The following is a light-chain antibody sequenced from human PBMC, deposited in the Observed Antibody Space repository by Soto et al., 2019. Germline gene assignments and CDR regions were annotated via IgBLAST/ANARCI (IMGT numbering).Light chain of an antibody. CDR2: DAS. V-gene: IGKV1-5*01. J-gene: IGKJ1*01. CDR1: QSISSW. Sequence: DIQMTQSPSTLSASVGDRVTITCRASQSISSWLAWYQQKPGKAPKLLIYDASSLESGVPQRFSGSGSGTEFTLTISSLQPDDFATYYCQKFNSYSPGAFGQGTKVDIK. CDR3: QKFNSYSPGA.